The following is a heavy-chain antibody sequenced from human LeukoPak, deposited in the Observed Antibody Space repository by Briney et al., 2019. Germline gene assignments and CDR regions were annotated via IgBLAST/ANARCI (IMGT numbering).Heavy chain of an antibody. V-gene: IGHV3-30*01. D-gene: IGHD6-19*01. CDR3: AREEQWLVSSSVDY. Sequence: PGRSLRLSCAASGFTFSSYAMYWVRQAPGKGLEWVAVISYDGSNKYYADSVKGRFTISRDNSKNTLYLQMNSLRAEDTAVYYCAREEQWLVSSSVDYWGQGTLVTVSS. CDR1: GFTFSSYA. CDR2: ISYDGSNK. J-gene: IGHJ4*02.